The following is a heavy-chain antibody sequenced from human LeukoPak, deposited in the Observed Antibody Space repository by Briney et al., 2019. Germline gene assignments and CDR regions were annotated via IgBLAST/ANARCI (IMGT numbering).Heavy chain of an antibody. J-gene: IGHJ5*02. Sequence: PGGSLRLPCAASGFSFSLYAMNWVRQVPGKGLEWVSAISGSGDNTYYADSVKGHFTISRDNSKNILYLQMNSLRAEDTAVYYCHIYCGGDCYSGGWFDPWGQGTLVTVSS. CDR1: GFSFSLYA. D-gene: IGHD2-21*01. V-gene: IGHV3-23*01. CDR2: ISGSGDNT. CDR3: HIYCGGDCYSGGWFDP.